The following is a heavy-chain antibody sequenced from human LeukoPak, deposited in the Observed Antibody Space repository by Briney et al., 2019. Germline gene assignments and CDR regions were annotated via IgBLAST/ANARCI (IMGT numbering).Heavy chain of an antibody. CDR1: RFTFNSYA. CDR3: ARNENSGWGYFDC. Sequence: PGGSLRLSCAASRFTFNSYAMSWVRQAPGKGLEWVSVIGGSNGITFYVGSVKGRFTISRDNSKDTLYLQMNSLRAEDTAVYHCARNENSGWGYFDCWGQGTLVTVSS. D-gene: IGHD5-12*01. CDR2: IGGSNGIT. V-gene: IGHV3-23*01. J-gene: IGHJ4*02.